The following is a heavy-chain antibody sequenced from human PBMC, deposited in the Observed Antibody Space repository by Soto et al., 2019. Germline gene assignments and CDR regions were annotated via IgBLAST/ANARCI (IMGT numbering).Heavy chain of an antibody. J-gene: IGHJ4*02. Sequence: QVQLVESGGGLVKPGGSLRLSCAVSGFTFSAYYMPWIRQAPGTGLEWVSYISSSTSHTNYADSVKGRFTISRDNAKNSLFLQMNSLRAEDTAVYYCARGRGAAADYFDFWGQGTLVTVSS. V-gene: IGHV3-11*05. CDR2: ISSSTSHT. CDR3: ARGRGAAADYFDF. D-gene: IGHD6-13*01. CDR1: GFTFSAYY.